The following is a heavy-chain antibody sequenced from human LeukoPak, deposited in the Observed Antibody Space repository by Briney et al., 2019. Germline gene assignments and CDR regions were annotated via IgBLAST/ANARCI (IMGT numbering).Heavy chain of an antibody. Sequence: GGSLRLSCAASGFTFSSYAMSWVRQAPGKGLEWVSAISGSGGSTYYADSVKGRFTISRDNSKITLYLQMNSMRAEDTAVYYCARVDSYCSGEGCYYYYGMDVWGQGTTVTVSS. V-gene: IGHV3-23*01. J-gene: IGHJ6*02. CDR3: ARVDSYCSGEGCYYYYGMDV. CDR1: GFTFSSYA. CDR2: ISGSGGST. D-gene: IGHD2-15*01.